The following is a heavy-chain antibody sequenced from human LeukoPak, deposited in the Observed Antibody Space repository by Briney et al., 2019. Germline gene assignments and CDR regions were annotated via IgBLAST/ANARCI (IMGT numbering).Heavy chain of an antibody. CDR3: ARVSSYCSGGSCYAGDYFDY. CDR2: ISWNSGSI. Sequence: GRSQRLSCAASGFTFDDYAMHWVRQAPGKGLEWVSGISWNSGSIGYADSVKGRFTISRDNSKNTLYLQMNSLRVEDTAVYYCARVSSYCSGGSCYAGDYFDYWGQGILVTVSS. V-gene: IGHV3-9*01. D-gene: IGHD2-15*01. J-gene: IGHJ4*02. CDR1: GFTFDDYA.